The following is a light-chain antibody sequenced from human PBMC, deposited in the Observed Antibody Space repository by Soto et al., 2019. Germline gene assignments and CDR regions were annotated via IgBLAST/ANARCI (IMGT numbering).Light chain of an antibody. Sequence: EVVLTQSLGTLSLSPGERATLSCRASQSINNNYLAWYQQRPGQAPRLLIYGSSDRATGIPDRFSGSGSGTDFTLTISRLEAEDFAVYYCHQYGSSPPYTFGQGTKLEI. V-gene: IGKV3-20*01. J-gene: IGKJ2*01. CDR3: HQYGSSPPYT. CDR1: QSINNNY. CDR2: GSS.